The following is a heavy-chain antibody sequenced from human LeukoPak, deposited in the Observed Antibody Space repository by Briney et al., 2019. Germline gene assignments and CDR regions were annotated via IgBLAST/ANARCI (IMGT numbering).Heavy chain of an antibody. CDR2: ISGSGGST. CDR3: ARDPSRYSSGWYLGAY. CDR1: GFTFSSYA. V-gene: IGHV3-23*01. Sequence: GGSLRLSCAASGFTFSSYAMSWVRQAPGKGLEWVSAISGSGGSTYYADSVKGRFTISRDNSKNTLYLQMNSLRAEDTAVYYCARDPSRYSSGWYLGAYWGQGTLVTVSS. J-gene: IGHJ4*02. D-gene: IGHD6-19*01.